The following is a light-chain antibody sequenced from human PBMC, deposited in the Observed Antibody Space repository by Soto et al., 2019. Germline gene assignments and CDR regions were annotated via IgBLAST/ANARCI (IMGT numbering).Light chain of an antibody. Sequence: QSALTQAASVSGSPGQSITISCTGTSSDDGGYNYVSWYQQHPGKAPKLMIYDVSNRPSGVSNRFSGSKSGNTASLTISGLQAADEADYYCSSYTSSSTRVVFGGGTKLTVL. CDR3: SSYTSSSTRVV. J-gene: IGLJ2*01. V-gene: IGLV2-14*01. CDR1: SSDDGGYNY. CDR2: DVS.